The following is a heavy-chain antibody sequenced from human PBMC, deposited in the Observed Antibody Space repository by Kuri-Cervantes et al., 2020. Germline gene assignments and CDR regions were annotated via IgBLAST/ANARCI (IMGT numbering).Heavy chain of an antibody. CDR1: GYTFTDYY. Sequence: ASVKVSCKASGYTFTDYYIHWVRQAPGQGLEWMGWINPNSGGTNYAQKFQGRVTMTRDTSITTAYMELSRLRSDDTAVYYCARGLRFLEWLSSEGYYGMNVWGQGTTVTVSS. J-gene: IGHJ6*02. CDR3: ARGLRFLEWLSSEGYYGMNV. V-gene: IGHV1-2*02. CDR2: INPNSGGT. D-gene: IGHD3-3*01.